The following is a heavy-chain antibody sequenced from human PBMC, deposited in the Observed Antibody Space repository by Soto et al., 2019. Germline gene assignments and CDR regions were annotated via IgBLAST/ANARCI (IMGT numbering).Heavy chain of an antibody. J-gene: IGHJ4*02. Sequence: QVQLVESGGGVVQPGRSLRLSCAVSGFSFKSHGMHWVRQAPGKGLEWVAFISYDGKDANYADSVKGRFTISRDNSKDALYLQMGSRRGEDTAVYFCAKDHRNGGSRVDYWGQGTLVTVSS. V-gene: IGHV3-30*18. D-gene: IGHD2-15*01. CDR1: GFSFKSHG. CDR3: AKDHRNGGSRVDY. CDR2: ISYDGKDA.